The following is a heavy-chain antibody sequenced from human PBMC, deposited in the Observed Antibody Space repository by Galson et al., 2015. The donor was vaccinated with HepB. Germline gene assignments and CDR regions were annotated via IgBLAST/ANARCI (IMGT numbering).Heavy chain of an antibody. CDR3: AKDLGFGNWYYHGY. CDR1: GFTFSFYA. J-gene: IGHJ4*02. D-gene: IGHD1-7*01. Sequence: SLRLSCAASGFTFSFYAMSWVRQAPGKGLEWVSAISGSGGSTYYADSVKGRFSISRDNSKNTLYLQMNSLRAEDTAIYYCAKDLGFGNWYYHGYWGQGTLVTVSS. V-gene: IGHV3-23*01. CDR2: ISGSGGST.